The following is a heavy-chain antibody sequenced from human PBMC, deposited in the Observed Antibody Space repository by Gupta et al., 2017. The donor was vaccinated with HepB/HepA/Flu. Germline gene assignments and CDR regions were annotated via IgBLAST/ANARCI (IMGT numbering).Heavy chain of an antibody. J-gene: IGHJ6*02. CDR2: IYYHGRT. Sequence: QLQLPESGPGLVKPSETLSLACTVSGGSVGTRGYPWGWFRQPPGKGLEWIGSIYYHGRTFYQTSLESRVTISMDRSKNPFSLKLTSVGAADTAMFFGASYTEGKFGVDVWGQGTTVTVSS. D-gene: IGHD3-16*01. CDR1: GGSVGTRGYP. V-gene: IGHV4-39*02. CDR3: ASYTEGKFGVDV.